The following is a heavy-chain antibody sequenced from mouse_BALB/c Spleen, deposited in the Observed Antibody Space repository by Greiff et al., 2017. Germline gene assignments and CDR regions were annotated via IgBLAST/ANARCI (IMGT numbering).Heavy chain of an antibody. CDR1: GFTFSDYY. CDR2: ISDGGSYT. J-gene: IGHJ1*01. Sequence: EVKLEESGGGLVKPGGSLKLSCAASGFTFSDYYMYWVRQTPEKRLEWVATISDGGSYTYYPDSVKGRFTISRDNAKNNLYLQMSSLKSEDTAMYYCARRYFDVWGAGTTVTVSS. CDR3: ARRYFDV. V-gene: IGHV5-4*02.